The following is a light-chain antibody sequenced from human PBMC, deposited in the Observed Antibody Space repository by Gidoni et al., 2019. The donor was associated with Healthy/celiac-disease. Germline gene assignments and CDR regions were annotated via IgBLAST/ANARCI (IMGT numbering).Light chain of an antibody. CDR3: QQRSNWPPYT. CDR2: DAS. Sequence: EILLTQSPATLSLSPGERASLSCRDSQSVSSYLAWYQQKPGQAPRLLIDDASNRATGIPARFSGSGSGTDFTLTISSLEPEDFAVYYCQQRSNWPPYTFXXXTKLEIK. J-gene: IGKJ2*01. V-gene: IGKV3-11*01. CDR1: QSVSSY.